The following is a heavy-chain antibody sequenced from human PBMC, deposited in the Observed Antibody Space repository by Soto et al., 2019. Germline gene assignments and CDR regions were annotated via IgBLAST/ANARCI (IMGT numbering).Heavy chain of an antibody. CDR3: VRGLSLSEWWFDY. CDR2: IYSDGTT. D-gene: IGHD2-8*01. CDR1: GFTVSSNY. Sequence: VQVVETGGGLIQPGGSLRLSCAVSGFTVSSNYMNWVRRAPGKGLEWVSVIYSDGTTVYADSVKGRFTISRDSSRNTLYLQMNSLRAEDTAVYYCVRGLSLSEWWFDYWGQGTLVTVSS. J-gene: IGHJ4*02. V-gene: IGHV3-53*02.